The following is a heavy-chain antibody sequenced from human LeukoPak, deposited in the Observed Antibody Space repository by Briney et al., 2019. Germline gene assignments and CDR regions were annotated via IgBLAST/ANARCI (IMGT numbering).Heavy chain of an antibody. CDR3: ARDRIIAAQGGWYFDL. D-gene: IGHD6-6*01. CDR2: IKQDGSEK. J-gene: IGHJ2*01. CDR1: GFTFSDYY. Sequence: GGSLRLSCAASGFTFSDYYMSWVRQAPGKGLEWVANIKQDGSEKYYVDSVKGRFTISRDNAKNSLYLQMNSLRAEDTAVYYCARDRIIAAQGGWYFDLWGRGTLVTVSS. V-gene: IGHV3-7*01.